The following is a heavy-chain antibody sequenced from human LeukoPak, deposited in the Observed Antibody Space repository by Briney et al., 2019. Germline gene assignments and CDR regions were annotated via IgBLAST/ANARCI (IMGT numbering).Heavy chain of an antibody. J-gene: IGHJ6*03. CDR3: ARGWSQWLVLYYYYMDV. D-gene: IGHD6-19*01. V-gene: IGHV1-8*02. CDR1: GYTFTSYD. Sequence: ASVQVSCKASGYTFTSYDTTWVRLATGQGLELMGWMNPNSGNTGYAQKFQGRVTMTRNTSISTAYMELSSLRSEDTAVYYCARGWSQWLVLYYYYMDVWGKGTTVTVSS. CDR2: MNPNSGNT.